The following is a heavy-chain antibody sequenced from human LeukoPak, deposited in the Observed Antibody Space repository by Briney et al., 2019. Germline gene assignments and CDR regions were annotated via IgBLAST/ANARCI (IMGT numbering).Heavy chain of an antibody. Sequence: ASVKVSCKASGYTFSDHYIHWVRQSPGQGLECMGWTNANNGDTYYGQNFQGRVTMTRDTSISTAYMELSGLRSDDTAVYYCARHPNSPMIGIDYWGPGTLVTVSS. D-gene: IGHD3-22*01. CDR3: ARHPNSPMIGIDY. CDR2: TNANNGDT. CDR1: GYTFSDHY. V-gene: IGHV1-2*02. J-gene: IGHJ4*02.